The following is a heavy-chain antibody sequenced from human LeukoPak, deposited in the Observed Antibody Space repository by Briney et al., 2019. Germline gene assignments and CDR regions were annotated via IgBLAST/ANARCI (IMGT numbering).Heavy chain of an antibody. CDR1: GFTFSSKW. V-gene: IGHV3-74*01. CDR3: ASSLGPLTEY. Sequence: GGSLRLSCAASGFTFSSKWMHWVRQTPGKGLVWVSRINSGGSGTSYADSVKGRYTISRDNAKNTLYLQMNSLRAEDTAVYYCASSLGPLTEYWGQGTLVTVSS. CDR2: INSGGSGT. J-gene: IGHJ4*02. D-gene: IGHD7-27*01.